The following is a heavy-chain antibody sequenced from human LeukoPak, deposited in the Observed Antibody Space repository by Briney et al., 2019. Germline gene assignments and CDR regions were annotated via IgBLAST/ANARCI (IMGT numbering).Heavy chain of an antibody. CDR1: GFTFSSXX. V-gene: IGHV3-23*01. CDR2: ISGSGGST. CDR3: AKDLLG. Sequence: ASGFTFSSXXXXXVRQAPGKGLEWVAAISGSGGSTYYADSVKGRFTISRDNSKNTLYLQMNSLRAEDTAVYYCAKDLLGGGQGTLVTVSS. J-gene: IGHJ4*02.